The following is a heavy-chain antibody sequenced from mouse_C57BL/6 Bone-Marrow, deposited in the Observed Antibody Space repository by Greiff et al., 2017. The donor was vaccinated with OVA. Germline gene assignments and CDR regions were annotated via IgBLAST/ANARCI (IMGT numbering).Heavy chain of an antibody. CDR2: INPNNGGT. D-gene: IGHD1-1*01. CDR3: ARNYGSSEDY. J-gene: IGHJ2*01. Sequence: EVQLQQSGPELVKPGASVKISCKASGYTFTDYYMHWVKQSHGKSLEWIGDINPNNGGTSYNQKFKGKATLTVDKSSSTAYMELRSLTSEDSAVYYCARNYGSSEDYWGQGTTLTVSA. V-gene: IGHV1-26*01. CDR1: GYTFTDYY.